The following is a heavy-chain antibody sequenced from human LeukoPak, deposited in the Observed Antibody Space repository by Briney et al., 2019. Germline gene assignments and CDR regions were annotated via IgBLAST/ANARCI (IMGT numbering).Heavy chain of an antibody. Sequence: RASVKVSCKVSGYTLTELSMRWVRQAPGKGLEWMGGFDPEDGETIYAQKFQGRVTMTEDTSTDTAYMELSSLRPEDTAVYYCATVVGAFDIWGQGTMVTVSS. CDR3: ATVVGAFDI. D-gene: IGHD3-22*01. V-gene: IGHV1-24*01. CDR1: GYTLTELS. CDR2: FDPEDGET. J-gene: IGHJ3*02.